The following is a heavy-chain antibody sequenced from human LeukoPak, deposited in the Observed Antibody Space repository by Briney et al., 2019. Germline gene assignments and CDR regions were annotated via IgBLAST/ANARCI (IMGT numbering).Heavy chain of an antibody. CDR1: GYTFTGYY. CDR2: INPNSGGT. J-gene: IGHJ4*02. CDR3: ARDYDCSGGSCYSVLCDY. D-gene: IGHD2-15*01. V-gene: IGHV1-2*02. Sequence: GASVKVSCKASGYTFTGYYMHWVRQAPGQGLEWMGWINPNSGGTNYAQKFQGRVTMTRDTSISTAYMELSRLRSDDTAVYYCARDYDCSGGSCYSVLCDYWGQGTLVTVSS.